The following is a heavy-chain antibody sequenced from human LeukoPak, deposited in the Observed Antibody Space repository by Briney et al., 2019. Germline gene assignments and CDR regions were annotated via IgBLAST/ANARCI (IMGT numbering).Heavy chain of an antibody. J-gene: IGHJ4*02. V-gene: IGHV3-30*02. CDR1: GFTFSSYG. CDR3: ANRGPGYHSSSWYPYYFDY. Sequence: PGGSLRLSCAASGFTFSSYGMHWVRQAPGKGLEWVAFIRYDGSNKYYADSVKGRFTISRDNSKNTLYLQMNSLRAEDTAVYYCANRGPGYHSSSWYPYYFDYWGQGTLVTVSS. D-gene: IGHD6-13*01. CDR2: IRYDGSNK.